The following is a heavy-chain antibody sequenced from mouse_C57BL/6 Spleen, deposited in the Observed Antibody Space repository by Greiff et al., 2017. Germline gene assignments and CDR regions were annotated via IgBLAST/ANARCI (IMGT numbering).Heavy chain of an antibody. CDR2: INPSNGGT. J-gene: IGHJ4*01. CDR3: ARQLRPSYAMDY. V-gene: IGHV1-53*01. CDR1: GYTFTSYW. Sequence: VQLQQPGTELVKPGASVKLSCKASGYTFTSYWMHWVKQRPGQGLEWIGNINPSNGGTNYNEKFKSKDTLTVDKSSSTAYMQLSSLTSEDSAVYYCARQLRPSYAMDYWGQGTSVTVSS. D-gene: IGHD3-2*02.